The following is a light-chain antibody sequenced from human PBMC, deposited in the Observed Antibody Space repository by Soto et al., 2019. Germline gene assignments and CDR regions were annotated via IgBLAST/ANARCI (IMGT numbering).Light chain of an antibody. J-gene: IGKJ4*01. CDR1: QSISNH. CDR2: AAS. V-gene: IGKV1-39*01. CDR3: LQHNSYPLT. Sequence: DIQMTQSPSSLSASVEDRVIITCRASQSISNHLNWYQQKPGKAPKLLIFAASSLQSGVPSRFSGSRSGPDFTLTISSLQPEDFATYYCLQHNSYPLTFGGGTKVDIK.